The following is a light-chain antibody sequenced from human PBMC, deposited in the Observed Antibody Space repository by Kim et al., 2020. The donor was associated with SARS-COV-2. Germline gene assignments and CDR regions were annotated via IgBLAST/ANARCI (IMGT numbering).Light chain of an antibody. CDR3: SSYAGSNNFEV. CDR2: EVS. V-gene: IGLV2-8*01. CDR1: SSDVGGYNY. J-gene: IGLJ1*01. Sequence: QSVTISCTGTSSDVGGYNYVSWYQQHPGKASKLMIYEVSKRPSGVPDRFSGSKSGNTASLTVSGLQAEDEADYYCSSYAGSNNFEVFGTGTKVTVL.